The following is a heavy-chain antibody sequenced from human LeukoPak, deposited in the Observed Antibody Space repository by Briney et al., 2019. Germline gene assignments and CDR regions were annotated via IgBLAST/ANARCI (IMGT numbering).Heavy chain of an antibody. CDR2: INPNSGGT. CDR1: GYTFTCYY. V-gene: IGHV1-2*06. D-gene: IGHD3-22*01. Sequence: GASVKVSCQASGYTFTCYYMHWVRQAPGQGIAWMGRINPNSGGTNYAQKFQGRVAMTRDTSISTAYMELSRLRSDDTAVYYCARTDYYDSSGDPDYWGQGTLVTVSS. J-gene: IGHJ4*02. CDR3: ARTDYYDSSGDPDY.